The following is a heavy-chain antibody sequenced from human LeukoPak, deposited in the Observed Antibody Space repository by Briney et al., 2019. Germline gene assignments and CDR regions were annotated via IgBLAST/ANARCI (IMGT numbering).Heavy chain of an antibody. CDR3: ARGAGLFTMLRGVIN. CDR2: ISPNNGGT. CDR1: GYTFTDYY. Sequence: GSPVNVSCKASGYTFTDYYIHWVRQAPGQELDWMGRISPNNGGTNYAEKFQGRVTMTSDTSISTAYMELSRLTSDDTAVFYCARGAGLFTMLRGVINWGQGTLVTVSS. D-gene: IGHD3-10*01. J-gene: IGHJ4*02. V-gene: IGHV1-2*06.